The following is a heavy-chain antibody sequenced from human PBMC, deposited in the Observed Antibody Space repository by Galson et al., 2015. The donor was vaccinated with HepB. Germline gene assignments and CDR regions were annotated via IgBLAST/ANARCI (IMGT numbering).Heavy chain of an antibody. V-gene: IGHV5-51*01. Sequence: QSGAEVKKPGESLKISCKGSGYSFTNFWIAWVRQMPGKGLEWMGIIYPGDSKTKYSPSFQGQVTISADKSISTAYLQWSSLEASDTAMYYCARLLGSSTSFRSFDPWGQGALVSVSS. J-gene: IGHJ5*02. CDR2: IYPGDSKT. CDR3: ARLLGSSTSFRSFDP. CDR1: GYSFTNFW. D-gene: IGHD6-13*01.